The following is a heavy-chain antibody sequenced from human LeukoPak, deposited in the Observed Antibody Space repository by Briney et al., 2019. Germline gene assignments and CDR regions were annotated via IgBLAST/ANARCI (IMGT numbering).Heavy chain of an antibody. CDR2: IIPLFGTT. CDR3: ASSPGYCSGGDCRYSYYMDV. Sequence: GASVKVSCKASGGTFSSYAISWVRQAPGQGLEWMGGIIPLFGTTNYAQKFQGRVTITAGESTSTVYMELSSLRSEDTAVYYCASSPGYCSGGDCRYSYYMDVWGKGATVTISS. J-gene: IGHJ6*03. V-gene: IGHV1-69*13. D-gene: IGHD2-15*01. CDR1: GGTFSSYA.